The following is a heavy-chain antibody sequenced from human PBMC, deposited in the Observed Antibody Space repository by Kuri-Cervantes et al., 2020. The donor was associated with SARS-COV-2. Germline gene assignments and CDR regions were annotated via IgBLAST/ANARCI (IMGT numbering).Heavy chain of an antibody. Sequence: GGSLRLSCAASGFTFSSYAMHWVRQAPGKGLEWVAVISYDGSNKYYADSVKGRFTISRDNSKNTLYLQMNSLRAEDTAVYYCARDCAAGIFDYWGQGTLVTVSP. CDR1: GFTFSSYA. V-gene: IGHV3-30-3*01. CDR2: ISYDGSNK. D-gene: IGHD1-1*01. CDR3: ARDCAAGIFDY. J-gene: IGHJ4*02.